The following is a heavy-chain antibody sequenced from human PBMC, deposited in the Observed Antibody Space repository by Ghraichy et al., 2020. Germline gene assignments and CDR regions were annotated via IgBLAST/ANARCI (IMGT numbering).Heavy chain of an antibody. Sequence: ASVKVSCKASGYTFTSYAMHWVRQAPGQRLEWMGWINAGNGNTKYSQKFQGRVTITRDTSASTAYMELSSLRSEDTAVYYCASGGSSGSYYNDENNDAFDIWGQGTMVTVSS. D-gene: IGHD3-10*01. CDR1: GYTFTSYA. CDR3: ASGGSSGSYYNDENNDAFDI. J-gene: IGHJ3*02. CDR2: INAGNGNT. V-gene: IGHV1-3*01.